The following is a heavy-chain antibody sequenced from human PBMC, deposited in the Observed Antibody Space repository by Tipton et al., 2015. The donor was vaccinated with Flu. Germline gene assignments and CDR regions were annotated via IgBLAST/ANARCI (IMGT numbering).Heavy chain of an antibody. CDR3: ARVPEWLGYGFDI. D-gene: IGHD3-3*01. Sequence: QVQLVQSGAEVKKPGSSVKVSCRASGGTFSSYAVNWVRQAPGQGLEWMGGIAHLFGTTNYARKFQGRVTITADESTTTTYMELSSLSSEDTAVYYCARVPEWLGYGFDIWGQGTQVAVSS. CDR1: GGTFSSYA. V-gene: IGHV1-69*01. CDR2: IAHLFGTT. J-gene: IGHJ3*02.